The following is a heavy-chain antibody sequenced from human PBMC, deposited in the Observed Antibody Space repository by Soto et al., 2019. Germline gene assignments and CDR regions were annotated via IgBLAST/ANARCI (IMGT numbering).Heavy chain of an antibody. CDR2: SIPIFGTA. D-gene: IGHD1-26*01. CDR1: GGTFSSYA. CDR3: ARALVGASLVGGRYYGMDV. J-gene: IGHJ6*02. Sequence: QVQLVQSGAEVKKPGSSVKVSCKASGGTFSSYASSWVRQAPGQGLEWMGGSIPIFGTANYAQKLQGRVTITADESTSTAYMELSSLRAEDTAVYYCARALVGASLVGGRYYGMDVWGQGTMVTVSS. V-gene: IGHV1-69*01.